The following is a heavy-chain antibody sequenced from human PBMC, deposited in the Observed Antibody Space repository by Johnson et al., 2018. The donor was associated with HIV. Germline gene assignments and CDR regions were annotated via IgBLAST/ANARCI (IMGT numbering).Heavy chain of an antibody. J-gene: IGHJ3*02. CDR1: GFTFSSYA. D-gene: IGHD1-26*01. V-gene: IGHV3-30*09. CDR2: ISYDGSNK. Sequence: RLSCAASGFTFSSYAMHWVRQAPGKGLEWVAVISYDGSNKYYADSVKGRFAISRDNSKNTLYLQMNSLRAEDTAVYYCAKVSWEARLGDPFDIWGQGTMVTVSS. CDR3: AKVSWEARLGDPFDI.